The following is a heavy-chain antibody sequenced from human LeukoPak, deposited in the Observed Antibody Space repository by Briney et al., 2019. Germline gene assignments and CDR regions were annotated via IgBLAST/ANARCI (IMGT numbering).Heavy chain of an antibody. Sequence: PSETLSLTCTVSDDSISDYYRGWIRQPPGKGLEWIGSIYYSGSTYYNPSLKSRVTISVDTSKNQFSLKLSSVTAADTALYYCSREGYDILTGYYIVDWGQGTLVTVSS. CDR3: SREGYDILTGYYIVD. V-gene: IGHV4-38-2*02. D-gene: IGHD3-9*01. J-gene: IGHJ4*02. CDR1: DDSISDYY. CDR2: IYYSGST.